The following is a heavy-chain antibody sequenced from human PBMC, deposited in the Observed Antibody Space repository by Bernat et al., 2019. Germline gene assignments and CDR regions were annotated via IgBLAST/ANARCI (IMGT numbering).Heavy chain of an antibody. CDR2: ISYDGSNK. D-gene: IGHD2-21*02. CDR3: AKDLGYCGGDCYYYHYYGMDV. CDR1: GFTFSSYG. Sequence: QVQLVESGGGVVQPGRSLRLSCAASGFTFSSYGMHWVRQAPGKGLEWVAVISYDGSNKYYADSVKGRFTISRDNSKNTLYLQMNSLRAEDTAVYYCAKDLGYCGGDCYYYHYYGMDVWGQGTTVTVSS. V-gene: IGHV3-30*18. J-gene: IGHJ6*02.